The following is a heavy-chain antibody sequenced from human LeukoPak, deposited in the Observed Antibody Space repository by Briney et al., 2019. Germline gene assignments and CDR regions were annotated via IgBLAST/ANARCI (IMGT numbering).Heavy chain of an antibody. D-gene: IGHD6-13*01. Sequence: TGGSLRLSCAASGFTFSSYGMHWVRQAPGKGLEWVAVIWYDGSNKYYADSVKGRFTISRDNSKNTLYLEMNSLRAEDTAVYYCARESIAAAGPKLYYYYGMDVWGQGTTVTVSS. J-gene: IGHJ6*02. CDR1: GFTFSSYG. V-gene: IGHV3-33*01. CDR3: ARESIAAAGPKLYYYYGMDV. CDR2: IWYDGSNK.